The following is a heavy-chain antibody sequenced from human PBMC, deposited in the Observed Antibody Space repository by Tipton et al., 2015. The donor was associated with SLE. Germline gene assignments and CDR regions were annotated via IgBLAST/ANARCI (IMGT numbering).Heavy chain of an antibody. V-gene: IGHV1-8*01. D-gene: IGHD7-27*01. CDR3: ARSGDLDF. CDR1: GYTFISYD. CDR2: MNPDTDQT. Sequence: QVQLVQSGAEVKKPGASVTVSCKASGYTFISYDINWVRQTPGQGLEWMGWMNPDTDQTGYAQKFQGRVTMTRDTSTSTAYMELSSLTSDDTAVYYCARSGDLDFWGQGTQVTVSS. J-gene: IGHJ4*02.